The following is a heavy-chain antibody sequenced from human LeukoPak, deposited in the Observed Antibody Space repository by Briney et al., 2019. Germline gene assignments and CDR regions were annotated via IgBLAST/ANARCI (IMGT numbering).Heavy chain of an antibody. CDR2: FDPEDGET. Sequence: ASVKVSCKVSGYTLTELSMHWVRQAPGKGLEWMGGFDPEDGETIYAQKFQGRVTITRNTSISTAYMELSSLRSEDTAVYYCARGPLVYYYYYYMDVWGKGTTVTISS. J-gene: IGHJ6*03. CDR3: ARGPLVYYYYYYMDV. CDR1: GYTLTELS. V-gene: IGHV1-24*01.